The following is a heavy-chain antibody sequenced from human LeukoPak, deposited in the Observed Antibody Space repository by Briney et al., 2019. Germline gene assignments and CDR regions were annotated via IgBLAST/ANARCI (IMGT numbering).Heavy chain of an antibody. CDR2: ISSYGDKT. CDR1: GFTFSSYA. D-gene: IGHD6-13*01. J-gene: IGHJ4*02. V-gene: IGHV3-64D*06. Sequence: GGSLRLSCAASGFTFSSYAMHWVRQAPGKGPEYVSVISSYGDKTYYADSVKGRFTISRDNSKNTVSLQISSLRAEDTAVYYCVKDLYKGDTSSWYYFDYWGQGTLVTVSS. CDR3: VKDLYKGDTSSWYYFDY.